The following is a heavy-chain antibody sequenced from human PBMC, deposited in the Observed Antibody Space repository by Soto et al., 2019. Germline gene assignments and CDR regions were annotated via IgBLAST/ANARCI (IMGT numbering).Heavy chain of an antibody. Sequence: SETLSLTCTVSGGSVSSGSYYWSWIRQPPGKGLEWIGYIYHSGSTNYNPSLKSRVTISVDTSKNQFSLKLSSVTAADTAVYYCARACPSDYYDSSGYYFDYWGQGTLVTVSS. D-gene: IGHD3-22*01. CDR1: GGSVSSGSYY. CDR2: IYHSGST. V-gene: IGHV4-61*01. J-gene: IGHJ4*02. CDR3: ARACPSDYYDSSGYYFDY.